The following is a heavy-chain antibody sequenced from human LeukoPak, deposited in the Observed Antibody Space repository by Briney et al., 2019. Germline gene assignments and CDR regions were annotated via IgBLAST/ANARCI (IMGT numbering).Heavy chain of an antibody. J-gene: IGHJ4*02. V-gene: IGHV1-18*01. CDR2: ISAYNGNT. D-gene: IGHD7-27*01. CDR1: GYTFTSYG. CDR3: ATVTGEDFDY. Sequence: ASVKVSCKASGYTFTSYGISWVRQAPGQGLEWMGWISAYNGNTNYAQKFQGRVTMTRDTSISTAYMELSRLRSDDTAVYCCATVTGEDFDYWGQGTLVTVSS.